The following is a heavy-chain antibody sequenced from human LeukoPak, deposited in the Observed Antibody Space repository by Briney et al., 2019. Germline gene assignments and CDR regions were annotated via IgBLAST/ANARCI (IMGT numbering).Heavy chain of an antibody. J-gene: IGHJ4*02. V-gene: IGHV1-2*02. Sequence: SVKVSCKVSGYTFTDYYIHWVRQAPGQGLEWMGWTSPKGAGAMSAQKFQGRITITGDTSNSTVYMELDRLTFDDTAVYYCARDNCGILDYWGQGTLVTVSS. D-gene: IGHD1-20*01. CDR1: GYTFTDYY. CDR3: ARDNCGILDY. CDR2: TSPKGAGA.